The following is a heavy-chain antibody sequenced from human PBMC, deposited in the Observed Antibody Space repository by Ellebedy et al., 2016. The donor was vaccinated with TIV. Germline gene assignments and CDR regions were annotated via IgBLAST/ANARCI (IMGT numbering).Heavy chain of an antibody. V-gene: IGHV3-48*03. CDR2: ISSSGSTI. Sequence: GESLKISCAASGFTFSSYEMNWVRQAPGKGLEWVSYISSSGSTIYYADSVKGRFTISRDNAKNSLYLQMNSMSAEDTAVYYCARGGGGGNYYYYGMDVWGQGTTVTVSS. D-gene: IGHD3-10*01. CDR1: GFTFSSYE. J-gene: IGHJ6*02. CDR3: ARGGGGGNYYYYGMDV.